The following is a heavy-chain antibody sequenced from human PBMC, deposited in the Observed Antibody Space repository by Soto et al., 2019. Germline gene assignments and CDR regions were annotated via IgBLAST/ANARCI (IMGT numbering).Heavy chain of an antibody. Sequence: PGGSLRLSCAASGFTFSNAWMNWVRQAPGKGLEWVGRIKSKADGGTTDYGAPVKGRFTISRDDSKNTLYLQLNSLTTEDTAVYYCTTLGHYYDSSPLDVWGQGTTGTVXS. V-gene: IGHV3-15*07. CDR2: IKSKADGGTT. CDR3: TTLGHYYDSSPLDV. J-gene: IGHJ6*02. CDR1: GFTFSNAW. D-gene: IGHD3-22*01.